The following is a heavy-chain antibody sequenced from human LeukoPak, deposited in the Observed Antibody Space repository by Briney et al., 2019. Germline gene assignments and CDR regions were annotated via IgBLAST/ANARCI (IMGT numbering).Heavy chain of an antibody. CDR3: ARRINGGYSDY. V-gene: IGHV5-51*01. J-gene: IGHJ4*02. CDR1: RNNFTKSW. Sequence: GESQKISCKGSRNNFTKSWIAWVRQMPGRGLEWMGIIYPDDSDTRYNPSFQGQVTISVDKSISTAYPQWSSLKASDTAVYYCARRINGGYSDYWGQGTLVTVSS. D-gene: IGHD4-23*01. CDR2: IYPDDSDT.